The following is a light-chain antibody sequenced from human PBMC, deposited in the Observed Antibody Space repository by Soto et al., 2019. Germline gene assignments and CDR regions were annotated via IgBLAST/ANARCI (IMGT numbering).Light chain of an antibody. CDR3: QQNYSIPIT. CDR2: GAS. CDR1: QSISTS. J-gene: IGKJ5*01. V-gene: IGKV1-39*01. Sequence: DIQMTQSPSSLSASVGDRVTITCRASQSISTSLNWYHQEPGKAPDLLIYGASSLQSGVTSRFTGSGSGTDFTLTITDLQPEDSATYYCQQNYSIPITFGQGTRLEIK.